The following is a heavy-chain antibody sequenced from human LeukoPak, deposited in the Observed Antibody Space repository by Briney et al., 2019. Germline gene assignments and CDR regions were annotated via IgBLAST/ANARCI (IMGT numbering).Heavy chain of an antibody. CDR1: GFTFSDYY. V-gene: IGHV3-11*01. D-gene: IGHD3-10*01. J-gene: IGHJ3*02. CDR3: ARDLAYPGAFDI. CDR2: ISISSNSI. Sequence: PGGSLRLSCAASGFTFSDYYMSGVRQAPGKGLEWISYISISSNSINYADSVKGRFTISRDNTKNSLFLQMNSLRAEDTAVYYCARDLAYPGAFDIWGQGTMVTVSS.